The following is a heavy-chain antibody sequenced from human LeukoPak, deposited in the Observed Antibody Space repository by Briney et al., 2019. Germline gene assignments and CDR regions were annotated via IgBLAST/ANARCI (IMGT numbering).Heavy chain of an antibody. Sequence: PSETLSLTCAVYGGSFSGYYWSWIRQPPGKGLEWIGYIYYSGSTYYNPSLKSRLTISVDTSRNQFSLELSSVTAADTAVYYCARDVFAGWYYQWGQGTLVTASS. V-gene: IGHV4-34*01. J-gene: IGHJ4*02. D-gene: IGHD2-2*01. CDR2: IYYSGST. CDR1: GGSFSGYY. CDR3: ARDVFAGWYYQ.